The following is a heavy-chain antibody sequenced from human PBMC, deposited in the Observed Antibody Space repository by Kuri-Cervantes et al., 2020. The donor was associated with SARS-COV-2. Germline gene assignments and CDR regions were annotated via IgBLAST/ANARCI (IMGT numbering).Heavy chain of an antibody. J-gene: IGHJ4*02. V-gene: IGHV4-39*01. CDR1: GGSISSGSYY. CDR3: VGFGVVITNYFDY. CDR2: IYYSGST. Sequence: SETLSLTCTVSGGSISSGSYYWSWIRQPAGKGLEWIGSIYYSGSTYYNPSLKSRVTISVDTSKNQFSLKLSSVTAADTAVYYCVGFGVVITNYFDYWGQGTLVTVSS. D-gene: IGHD3-3*01.